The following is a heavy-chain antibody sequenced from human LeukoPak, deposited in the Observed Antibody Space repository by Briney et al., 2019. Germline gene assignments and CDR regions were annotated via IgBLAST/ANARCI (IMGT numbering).Heavy chain of an antibody. CDR1: GFSFSTYA. J-gene: IGHJ4*02. CDR2: MSSGSRYI. Sequence: PGGSLRLSCTASGFSFSTYAMTWVRQAPGKGLEWISSMSSGSRYIYYAGSVRGRFTISRDNTKNSLYLLMNNLRAEDTAIYYCARDRPTGASRVFVVQWGQGTPVTVSS. D-gene: IGHD2-15*01. CDR3: ARDRPTGASRVFVVQ. V-gene: IGHV3-21*06.